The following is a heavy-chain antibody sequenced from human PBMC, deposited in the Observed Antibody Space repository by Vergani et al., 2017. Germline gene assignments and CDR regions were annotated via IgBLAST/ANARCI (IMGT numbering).Heavy chain of an antibody. J-gene: IGHJ4*02. V-gene: IGHV3-43*01. D-gene: IGHD1-26*01. CDR2: ISWDGGST. CDR3: AKESLVGATPYDY. CDR1: GFTFDDYT. Sequence: EVQLVESGGVVVQPGGSLRLSCAASGFTFDDYTMHWVRQAPGKGLEWVSLISWDGGSTYYADSVKGRFTISRDNSKNTLYLQMNSLRAEDTAVYYCAKESLVGATPYDYWGQGTLVTVSS.